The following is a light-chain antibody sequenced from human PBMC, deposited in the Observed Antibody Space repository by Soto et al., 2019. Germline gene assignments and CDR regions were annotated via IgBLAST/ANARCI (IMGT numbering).Light chain of an antibody. Sequence: DIQMTQSPSTLSASVGDRVTITCRASQSISSWLAWYQQKPGKAPKLLIYKASSLESGVPSRFSGSGSGTEFTITISSLQPDDFATYYCQQYNSYPHTFGQGTKLEIK. V-gene: IGKV1-5*03. CDR2: KAS. CDR1: QSISSW. CDR3: QQYNSYPHT. J-gene: IGKJ2*01.